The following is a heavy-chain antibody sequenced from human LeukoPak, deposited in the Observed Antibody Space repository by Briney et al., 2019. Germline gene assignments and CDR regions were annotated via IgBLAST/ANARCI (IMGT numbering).Heavy chain of an antibody. D-gene: IGHD3-22*01. V-gene: IGHV4-34*01. J-gene: IGHJ4*02. Sequence: SETLSLTCAVYGGSFSGYCWSWIRQPPGKGLEWIGEINHSGSTNYNPSLKGRVTISVDKSKNQFSLKLSSVTAADTAVYYCARGATYYYDSSGYYLDDYWGQGTLVTVSS. CDR1: GGSFSGYC. CDR2: INHSGST. CDR3: ARGATYYYDSSGYYLDDY.